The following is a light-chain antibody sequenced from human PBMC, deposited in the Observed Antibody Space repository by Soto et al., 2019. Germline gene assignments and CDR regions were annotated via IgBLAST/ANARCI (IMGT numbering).Light chain of an antibody. Sequence: AIQVTQSPSSLSASVGDRVTISCRASQGIRNDLGWYQQKPGKAPKLLIYAASSLQSGVPSRFSGSGSGTDFTLTISSLQPVDFATYYCLQDYNYPFTFGPGTKVDIK. V-gene: IGKV1-6*01. CDR1: QGIRND. CDR2: AAS. J-gene: IGKJ3*01. CDR3: LQDYNYPFT.